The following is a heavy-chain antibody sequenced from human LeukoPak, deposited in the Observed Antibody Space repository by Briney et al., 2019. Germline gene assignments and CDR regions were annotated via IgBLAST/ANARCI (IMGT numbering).Heavy chain of an antibody. D-gene: IGHD3-16*01. Sequence: SETLSLTCTVYGGSFSGYYWTWIRQTPGKGLEWIGYVYDIGSTKYNPSLKSRVTISVDTSKNQFSLRLSSVTAADTAVYYCARGGVLKSVDYWGQGTLVAVSS. CDR1: GGSFSGYY. CDR2: VYDIGST. J-gene: IGHJ4*02. CDR3: ARGGVLKSVDY. V-gene: IGHV4-59*01.